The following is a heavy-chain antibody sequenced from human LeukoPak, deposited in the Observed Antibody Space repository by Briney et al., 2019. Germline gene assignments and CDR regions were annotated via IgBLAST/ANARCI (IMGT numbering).Heavy chain of an antibody. J-gene: IGHJ4*02. CDR3: AKDAHYDSSGLFDY. D-gene: IGHD3-22*01. CDR1: GFTFSSYW. CDR2: INSDGSST. V-gene: IGHV3-74*01. Sequence: GGSLRLSCAASGFTFSSYWMHWVRQAPGKGLVWVSRINSDGSSTSYADSVKGRFTISRDNSKNTLYLQMNSLRAEDTAVYYCAKDAHYDSSGLFDYWGQGTLVTVSS.